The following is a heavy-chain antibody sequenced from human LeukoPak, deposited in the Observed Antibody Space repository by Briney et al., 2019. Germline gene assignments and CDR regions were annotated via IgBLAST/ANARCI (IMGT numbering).Heavy chain of an antibody. CDR3: ARDATVASAMQH. D-gene: IGHD4-23*01. Sequence: PSETLSLTCSVSGGSHTTYSWSWVRQSPGKRLEWIGYIYYGGTTNYNPSLKSRVTISADTAKNQFSLRLRSVTAADTAIYYCARDATVASAMQHWGQGTLVTVSS. V-gene: IGHV4-59*01. J-gene: IGHJ4*02. CDR1: GGSHTTYS. CDR2: IYYGGTT.